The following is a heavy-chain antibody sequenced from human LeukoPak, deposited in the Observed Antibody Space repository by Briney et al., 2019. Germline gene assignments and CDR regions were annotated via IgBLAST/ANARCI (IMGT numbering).Heavy chain of an antibody. CDR2: IYYSGNT. J-gene: IGHJ4*02. D-gene: IGHD3/OR15-3a*01. V-gene: IGHV4-39*01. CDR1: GGSISSSGYY. Sequence: SETLSLTCTVSGGSISSSGYYWGWIRQPPGKGLEWIGSIYYSGNTYYNASLKSRVTISIDTSKNQFSLKLTSVTAADTAVYYCARQTGSGLFTLPGGQGTLVTASS. CDR3: ARQTGSGLFTLP.